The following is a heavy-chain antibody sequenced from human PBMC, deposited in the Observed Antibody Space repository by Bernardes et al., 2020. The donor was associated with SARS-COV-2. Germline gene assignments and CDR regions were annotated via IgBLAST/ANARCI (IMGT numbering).Heavy chain of an antibody. CDR1: GGSISSYY. Sequence: SETLSLTCTVPGGSISSYYWSWIRQPPGKGLEWIGYIYYSGSTNYNPSLKSRVTISVDTSKNQFSLKLSSVTAADTAVYYCARGRIPLHIVVVTATFDAFDIWGQGTMVTVSS. V-gene: IGHV4-59*01. CDR2: IYYSGST. J-gene: IGHJ3*02. CDR3: ARGRIPLHIVVVTATFDAFDI. D-gene: IGHD2-21*02.